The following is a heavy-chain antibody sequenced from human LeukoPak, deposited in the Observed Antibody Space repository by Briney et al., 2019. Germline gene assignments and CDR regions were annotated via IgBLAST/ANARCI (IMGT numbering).Heavy chain of an antibody. CDR3: AKGFWRYLDY. V-gene: IGHV3-23*01. D-gene: IGHD1-1*01. J-gene: IGHJ4*02. CDR2: VGGGNSIT. Sequence: GGSLRLSCAASGFTFSTYVMSWVRQAPGKGLEWVSAVGGGNSITYYTDSVKGRFTISRDNSKNTVYLQMNSLRAEDTAVYYCAKGFWRYLDYWGQGTLVTVSS. CDR1: GFTFSTYV.